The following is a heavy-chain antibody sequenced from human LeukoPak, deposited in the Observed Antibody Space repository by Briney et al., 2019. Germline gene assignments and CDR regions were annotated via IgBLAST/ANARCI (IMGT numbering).Heavy chain of an antibody. D-gene: IGHD2-2*01. CDR2: ISGSGGST. V-gene: IGHV3-23*01. Sequence: GGSLRPSCAASGFPFSNYAMSWVRQPPGKGLEWVSAISGSGGSTYYADSVKGRFTISRDNSKNTLYLQMNSLRAEDTAVYYCAKNLCSSTSCYQYYYYGMDVWGQGTTVTVSS. CDR3: AKNLCSSTSCYQYYYYGMDV. J-gene: IGHJ6*02. CDR1: GFPFSNYA.